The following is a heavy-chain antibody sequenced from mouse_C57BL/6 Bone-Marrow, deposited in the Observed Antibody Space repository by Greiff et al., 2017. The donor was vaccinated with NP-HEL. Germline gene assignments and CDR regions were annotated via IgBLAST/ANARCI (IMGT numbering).Heavy chain of an antibody. J-gene: IGHJ4*01. CDR2: INPNNGGT. V-gene: IGHV1-22*01. CDR1: GYTFTDYN. CDR3: ARGEGYYYGSSYAMDY. D-gene: IGHD1-1*01. Sequence: VQLQQSGPELVKPGASVKMSCKASGYTFTDYNMHWVKQSHGKSLEWIGYINPNNGGTSYNQKFKGKATLTVNKSSSTAYMELRSLTSEDSAVYYCARGEGYYYGSSYAMDYWGQGTSVTVSS.